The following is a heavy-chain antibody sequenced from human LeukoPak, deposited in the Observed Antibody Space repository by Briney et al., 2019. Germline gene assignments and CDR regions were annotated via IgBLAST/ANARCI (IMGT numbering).Heavy chain of an antibody. Sequence: SETLSLTCTVSGGSISSYYWSWIRQPPGKGLEWIGYIYYSGSTYYNPSLKSRVTISVDTSKNQFSLKLSSVTAADTAVYYCARGWVGDYVWGSYRYDYFDYWGQGTLVTVSS. CDR2: IYYSGST. CDR3: ARGWVGDYVWGSYRYDYFDY. V-gene: IGHV4-59*04. D-gene: IGHD3-16*02. J-gene: IGHJ4*02. CDR1: GGSISSYY.